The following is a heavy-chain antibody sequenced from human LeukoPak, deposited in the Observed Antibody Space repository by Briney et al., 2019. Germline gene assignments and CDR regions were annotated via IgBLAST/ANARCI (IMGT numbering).Heavy chain of an antibody. J-gene: IGHJ5*02. V-gene: IGHV1-46*01. CDR3: ARDNSVGDYAWWFDP. CDR2: INPSGSST. CDR1: GYTFTTYA. D-gene: IGHD1-26*01. Sequence: ASVTVSCKASGYTFTTYAMNWVRQAPGQGLEWMGLINPSGSSTIYAQKFQGRVTMTRDMSTSTDYMELSSLRSEDTAVYYCARDNSVGDYAWWFDPWGQGTLITVSS.